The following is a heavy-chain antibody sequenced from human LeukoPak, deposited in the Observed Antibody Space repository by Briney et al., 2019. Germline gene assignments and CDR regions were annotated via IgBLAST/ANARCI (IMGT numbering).Heavy chain of an antibody. CDR3: ARSRSNYEYYYYYYMDV. CDR1: GGSISSGGYY. V-gene: IGHV4-31*03. CDR2: IYYSGST. J-gene: IGHJ6*03. Sequence: PSQTLSLTCTVSGGSISSGGYYWSWIRQHPGKGLEWIGYIYYSGSTYYNPSLKSRVTISVDTSKNQFYLKLSSVTAADTAVYYCARSRSNYEYYYYYYMDVWGKGTTVTVSS. D-gene: IGHD1-26*01.